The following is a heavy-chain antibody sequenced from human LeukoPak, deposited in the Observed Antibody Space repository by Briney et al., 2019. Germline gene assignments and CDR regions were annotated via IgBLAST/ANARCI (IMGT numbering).Heavy chain of an antibody. CDR3: AKAPRPVDIVAHYDWGYYYYYYMDV. CDR2: IRYDGSNK. D-gene: IGHD5-12*01. V-gene: IGHV3-30*02. J-gene: IGHJ6*03. CDR1: GFTFSSYG. Sequence: GGSLRLSCAASGFTFSSYGMHWVRQAPGKGLEWVAFIRYDGSNKYYADSVKGRFTISRDNSKNTLYLQMNSLRAEDTAVYYCAKAPRPVDIVAHYDWGYYYYYYMDVWGNGTTVTVSS.